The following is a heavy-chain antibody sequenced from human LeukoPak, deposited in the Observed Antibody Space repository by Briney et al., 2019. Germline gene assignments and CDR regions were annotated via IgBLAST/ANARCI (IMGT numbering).Heavy chain of an antibody. J-gene: IGHJ6*02. Sequence: GGSLRLSCAVSGLTFSSSWMDWVRQAPGKGLEWVASINPDGNKKYSADSVKGRFTISRDNAKNSLYLQMNSLRAEDTAVYYCARVIAVAGESYYYYGMDVWGQGTTVTVSS. CDR3: ARVIAVAGESYYYYGMDV. V-gene: IGHV3-7*01. CDR1: GLTFSSSW. CDR2: INPDGNKK. D-gene: IGHD6-19*01.